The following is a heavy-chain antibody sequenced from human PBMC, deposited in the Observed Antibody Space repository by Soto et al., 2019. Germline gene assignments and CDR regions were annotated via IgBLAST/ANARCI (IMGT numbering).Heavy chain of an antibody. D-gene: IGHD3-10*01. CDR2: ISSTTNYI. CDR1: GFTFSSHS. Sequence: EVQLVESGGSLVKPGGSLRLSCAASGFTFSSHSMNWVRRAPGKGLEWVSSISSTTNYIYYADSVRGRFTISRDNAKDSLFLQMNSLRAEDTAVYYCARVKVLSEYGSGSYYLDYWGQGTLVTVSS. J-gene: IGHJ4*02. V-gene: IGHV3-21*01. CDR3: ARVKVLSEYGSGSYYLDY.